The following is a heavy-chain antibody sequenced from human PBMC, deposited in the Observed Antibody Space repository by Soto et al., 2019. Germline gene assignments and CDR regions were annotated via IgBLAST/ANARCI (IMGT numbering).Heavy chain of an antibody. Sequence: ASVKVSCKASGYTFTNYYMHWVRQAPGQGLEWMGIINPSAGSTSYAQKFQGRVTMTRDTSTSTVNMKLSSLTSEDTAVYYCARDRLGEGLYSYYGIDVRRQRPTFT. CDR2: INPSAGST. CDR1: GYTFTNYY. D-gene: IGHD3-10*01. J-gene: IGHJ6*02. V-gene: IGHV1-46*01. CDR3: ARDRLGEGLYSYYGIDV.